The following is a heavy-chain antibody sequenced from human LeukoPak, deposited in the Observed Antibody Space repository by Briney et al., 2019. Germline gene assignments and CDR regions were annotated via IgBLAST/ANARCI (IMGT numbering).Heavy chain of an antibody. CDR2: IIPIFGTA. J-gene: IGHJ3*02. CDR1: GGTFSSYA. D-gene: IGHD3-3*01. CDR3: ARDNNRGRFLEWLYDAFDI. Sequence: ASVKVSCKASGGTFSSYATSWVRQAPGQGLEWMGGIIPIFGTANYAQKFQGRVTITADESTSTAYMELSSLRSEDTAVYYYARDNNRGRFLEWLYDAFDIWGQGTMVTVSS. V-gene: IGHV1-69*13.